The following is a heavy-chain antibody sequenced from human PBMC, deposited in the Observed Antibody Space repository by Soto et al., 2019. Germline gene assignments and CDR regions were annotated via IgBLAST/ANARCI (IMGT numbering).Heavy chain of an antibody. J-gene: IGHJ3*02. CDR1: GFTVSSNY. V-gene: IGHV3-53*04. CDR3: ARDQYCSGGSCYYAFDI. CDR2: IYSGGST. Sequence: GGSLRLSCAASGFTVSSNYMSWVRQAPGKGLEWVSVIYSGGSTYYADSVKGRFTISRHNSKNTLYLQMNSLRAEDTGVYYCARDQYCSGGSCYYAFDIWGQGTMVTVSS. D-gene: IGHD2-15*01.